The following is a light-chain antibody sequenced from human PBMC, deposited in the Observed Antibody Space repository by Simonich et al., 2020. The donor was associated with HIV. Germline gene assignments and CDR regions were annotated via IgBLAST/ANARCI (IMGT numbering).Light chain of an antibody. CDR1: QSVFSRSNNKNY. CDR2: GAS. Sequence: DIVITQSPDSLAAALGERATINCKSSQSVFSRSNNKNYLAWFQQTPGQPPKLLIYGASTRESGVPDRFSGSGSGTEFTLTSSSLQAEDVAVYYCQQSYSTPYTFGQGTKLEIK. V-gene: IGKV4-1*01. CDR3: QQSYSTPYT. J-gene: IGKJ2*01.